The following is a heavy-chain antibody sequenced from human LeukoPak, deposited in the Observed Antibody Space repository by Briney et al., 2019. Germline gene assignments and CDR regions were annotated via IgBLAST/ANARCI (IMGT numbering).Heavy chain of an antibody. D-gene: IGHD3-22*01. CDR3: ARGSYDSSGYYYGMDV. V-gene: IGHV4-4*07. CDR2: IYTSGST. J-gene: IGHJ6*02. CDR1: GCSISSYY. Sequence: SETLSLTCTVSGCSISSYYWSWIRQPAGKGLEWIGRIYTSGSTNYNPSLKSRVTMSVDTSKNQFSLKLSSVTAADTAVYYCARGSYDSSGYYYGMDVWGQGTTVTVSS.